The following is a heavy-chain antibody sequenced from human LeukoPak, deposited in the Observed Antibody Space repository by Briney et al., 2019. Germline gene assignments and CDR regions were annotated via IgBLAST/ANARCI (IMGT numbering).Heavy chain of an antibody. CDR3: ARGDYDFWSGGHYYYMDG. CDR1: GGSISSYY. D-gene: IGHD3-3*01. CDR2: IYYSGST. Sequence: SETLSLTCTVSGGSISSYYWSWIRQPPGKGLEWIGYIYYSGSTNYNPSLKSRVTISVDTSKNQFSLKLSSVTAADTAVYYCARGDYDFWSGGHYYYMDGWGKGTTVTVS. V-gene: IGHV4-59*01. J-gene: IGHJ6*03.